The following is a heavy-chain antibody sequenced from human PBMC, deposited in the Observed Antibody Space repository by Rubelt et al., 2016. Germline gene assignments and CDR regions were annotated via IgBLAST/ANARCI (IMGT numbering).Heavy chain of an antibody. CDR1: GGSISSGNW. Sequence: QVQLQESGPGLVKPSGTLSLTCAVSGGSISSGNWWSWVRQPPGKGLEWIGEIYRSGRTNYNPSLKSRVTISVDKSKNKYDLICGSVPAAVTSVYYCARGPKSDGWLSFDYWGQGTLVTVSS. CDR2: IYRSGRT. V-gene: IGHV4-4*02. J-gene: IGHJ4*02. CDR3: ARGPKSDGWLSFDY. D-gene: IGHD6-19*01.